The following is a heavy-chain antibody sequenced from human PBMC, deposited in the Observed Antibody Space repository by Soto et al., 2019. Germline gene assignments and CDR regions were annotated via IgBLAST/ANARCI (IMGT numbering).Heavy chain of an antibody. J-gene: IGHJ6*02. D-gene: IGHD6-25*01. CDR3: ARETASTSLLTHYYYAMDV. V-gene: IGHV1-46*01. Sequence: QVQLVQSGAEVKKPGASVKISCKSSGYTFLNYYVHWVRQAPGQGLEWMGLINPSGGRTIYPQRFQGRVTMTRDPSTNTVYVELSSLRSDDTGVFYCARETASTSLLTHYYYAMDVWGQGTTVTVSS. CDR2: INPSGGRT. CDR1: GYTFLNYY.